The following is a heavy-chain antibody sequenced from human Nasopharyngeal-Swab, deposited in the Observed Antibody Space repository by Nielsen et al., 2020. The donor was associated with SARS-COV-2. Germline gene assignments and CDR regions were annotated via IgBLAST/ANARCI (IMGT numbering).Heavy chain of an antibody. V-gene: IGHV1-58*01. D-gene: IGHD3-22*01. Sequence: WVRQAPGQRLEWIGWIVVGSGNTNYAQKFQERATITRDMSTSTAYMELSSLGSEDTAVYYCAASLPYDSSGYYSWGQGTLVTVS. CDR3: AASLPYDSSGYYS. J-gene: IGHJ4*02. CDR2: IVVGSGNT.